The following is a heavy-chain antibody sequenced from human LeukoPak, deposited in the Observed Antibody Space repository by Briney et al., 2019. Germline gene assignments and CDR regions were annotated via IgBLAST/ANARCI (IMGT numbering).Heavy chain of an antibody. CDR1: GYTFTSYY. CDR2: INPNSGGT. Sequence: ASVKVSCKASGYTFTSYYMHWVRQAPGQGLEWMGCINPNSGGTNYAQKFQGRVTMTRDTSISTAYMELSRLRSDDTAVYYCARPIAAAGARYYFDYWGQGTLVTVSS. CDR3: ARPIAAAGARYYFDY. V-gene: IGHV1-2*02. J-gene: IGHJ4*02. D-gene: IGHD6-13*01.